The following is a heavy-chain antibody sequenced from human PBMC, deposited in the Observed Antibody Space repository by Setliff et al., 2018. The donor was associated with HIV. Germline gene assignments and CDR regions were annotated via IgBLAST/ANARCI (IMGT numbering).Heavy chain of an antibody. D-gene: IGHD3-16*02. CDR3: AKDLRSYRCSIASCSHMDV. J-gene: IGHJ6*03. CDR1: GFTISYYG. CDR2: ISHDGGNK. V-gene: IGHV3-30*18. Sequence: PGESLRLSCVASGFTISYYGMHWVRQAPGKGLEWVAVISHDGGNKYYADSVKGRFTISGDNSKNTLYLQMNSLRSEDAAVYYCAKDLRSYRCSIASCSHMDVWGKGTTVTVSS.